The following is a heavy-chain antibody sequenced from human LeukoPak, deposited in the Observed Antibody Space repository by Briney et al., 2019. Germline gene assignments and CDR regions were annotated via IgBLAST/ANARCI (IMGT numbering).Heavy chain of an antibody. D-gene: IGHD4-17*01. CDR3: ARGTVYATTVTTSDY. CDR2: ISSSSTYI. CDR1: GFTFSRST. J-gene: IGHJ4*02. V-gene: IGHV3-21*01. Sequence: GGSLRLSCAASGFTFSRSTMNWVRQAPGKGLEWVSCISSSSTYIYYADSVKGRFTISRDNAKNSLYLQMNSLRAEDTAVYYCARGTVYATTVTTSDYWGQGTLVTVSS.